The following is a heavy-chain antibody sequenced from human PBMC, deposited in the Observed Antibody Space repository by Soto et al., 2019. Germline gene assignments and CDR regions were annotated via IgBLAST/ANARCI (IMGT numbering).Heavy chain of an antibody. CDR1: GFSLSTSGVG. Sequence: QIPLKESGPTLVKPTQTLTLTCTFSGFSLSTSGVGVAWIRQPPGKALEWLALIHWDDGKRYSPSLKTTLNITKDTSKNPVVLTLTNVDPVDTATYSCAHRPACDSSTGYYTFDYWGQGSLVTVSS. J-gene: IGHJ4*02. V-gene: IGHV2-5*02. D-gene: IGHD3-9*01. CDR2: IHWDDGK. CDR3: AHRPACDSSTGYYTFDY.